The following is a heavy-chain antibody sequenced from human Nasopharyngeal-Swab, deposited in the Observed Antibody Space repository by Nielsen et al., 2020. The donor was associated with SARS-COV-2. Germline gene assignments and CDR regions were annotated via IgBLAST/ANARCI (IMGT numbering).Heavy chain of an antibody. CDR2: ISDSGGST. J-gene: IGHJ4*02. V-gene: IGHV3-23*01. CDR1: GFSFSGYA. Sequence: GGSLRLSCAASGFSFSGYAMTWVRQAPGKGLEWVSTISDSGGSTYYADSVKGRFTISRDNSKNTLYLQMNSLRAEDTAVYYCAKGRTVTAIYFDYWGQGTLVTVSS. CDR3: AKGRTVTAIYFDY. D-gene: IGHD4-17*01.